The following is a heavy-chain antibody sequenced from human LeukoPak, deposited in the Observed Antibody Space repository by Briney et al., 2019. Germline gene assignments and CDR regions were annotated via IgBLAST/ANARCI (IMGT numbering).Heavy chain of an antibody. CDR2: INPNSGGT. CDR3: ATCSGGSCYPAYFDY. CDR1: GYTFTGYY. J-gene: IGHJ4*02. V-gene: IGHV1-2*02. Sequence: GASVKVSCKASGYTFTGYYMHWVRQAPGQGLEWMGWINPNSGGTNYAQKFQGRVTMTRDTSISTAYMELSRLRSDDTAVYYCATCSGGSCYPAYFDYWGQGTLVTVSS. D-gene: IGHD2-15*01.